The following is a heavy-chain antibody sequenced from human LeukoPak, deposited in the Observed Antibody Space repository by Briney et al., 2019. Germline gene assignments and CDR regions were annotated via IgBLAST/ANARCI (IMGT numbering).Heavy chain of an antibody. Sequence: SETLSLTCAVYGGSFSGYYWSWIRQPPGKGLEWIGEINHSGSTNYSPSLKRRVTISVDTSKNQFSLKLSSVTAADTAVYYCARGGITMLRGVFSYWGQGTLVTVSS. CDR2: INHSGST. CDR1: GGSFSGYY. CDR3: ARGGITMLRGVFSY. D-gene: IGHD3-10*01. J-gene: IGHJ4*02. V-gene: IGHV4-34*01.